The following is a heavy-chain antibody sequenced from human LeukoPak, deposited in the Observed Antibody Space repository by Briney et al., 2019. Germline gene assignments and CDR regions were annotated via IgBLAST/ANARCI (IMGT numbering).Heavy chain of an antibody. D-gene: IGHD3-22*01. V-gene: IGHV3-11*04. CDR3: ARALADNRGYYLGFDY. CDR2: VTNNNGAM. CDR1: GFTFRDYY. J-gene: IGHJ4*02. Sequence: GGSLRLSCAASGFTFRDYYMGWIRQAPGKGLEWISYVTNNNGAMFYAGSLEGRFTIFRDNAKNSLYLQMNSLRPDDTAVYYCARALADNRGYYLGFDYWGRGTLVTVSS.